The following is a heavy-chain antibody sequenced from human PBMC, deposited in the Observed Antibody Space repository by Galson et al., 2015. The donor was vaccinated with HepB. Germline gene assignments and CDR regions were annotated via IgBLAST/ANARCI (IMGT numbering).Heavy chain of an antibody. V-gene: IGHV1-69*04. CDR1: GGTFSSYT. CDR3: AREDPSILWSDAFDI. D-gene: IGHD2-21*01. Sequence: SVKVSCKASGGTFSSYTISWVRQAPGQGLEWMGRIIPILGIANYAQKFQGRVTITADKSTSTAYMELSSLRSEDTAVYYCAREDPSILWSDAFDIWGQGTMVTVSS. J-gene: IGHJ3*02. CDR2: IIPILGIA.